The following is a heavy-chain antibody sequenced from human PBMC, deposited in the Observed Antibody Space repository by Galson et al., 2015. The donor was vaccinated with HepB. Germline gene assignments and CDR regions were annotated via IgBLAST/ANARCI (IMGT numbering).Heavy chain of an antibody. CDR3: ASTYYYDSSGYTREGAFDI. CDR2: IDPSDSYT. CDR1: GSSFPSYW. V-gene: IGHV5-10-1*01. D-gene: IGHD3-22*01. J-gene: IGHJ3*02. Sequence: QSGAEVKKPGESLRISCKGSGSSFPSYWISWVRQMPGKGLEWMGRIDPSDSYTNYSPSFQGHVTISADKSISTAYLQWSSLKASDTAMYYCASTYYYDSSGYTREGAFDIWGQGTMVTVSS.